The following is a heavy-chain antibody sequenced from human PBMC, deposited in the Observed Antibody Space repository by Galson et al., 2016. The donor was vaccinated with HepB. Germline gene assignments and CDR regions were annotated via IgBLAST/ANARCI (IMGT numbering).Heavy chain of an antibody. D-gene: IGHD6-6*01. V-gene: IGHV4-39*01. CDR2: IYYSGST. J-gene: IGHJ5*02. CDR3: ARNVADLSWSSSSWGWFDP. Sequence: SETLSLTCTVSGGSISSSSYYWGWIRQPPRKGLEWIGSIYYSGSTYYNPSLKSRVTISVDTSKNQFSLKLSSVTAADTAVYYCARNVADLSWSSSSWGWFDPWGQGTLVTVSS. CDR1: GGSISSSSYY.